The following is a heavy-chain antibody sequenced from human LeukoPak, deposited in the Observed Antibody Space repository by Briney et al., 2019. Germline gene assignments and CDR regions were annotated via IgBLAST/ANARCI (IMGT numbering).Heavy chain of an antibody. D-gene: IGHD3-9*01. J-gene: IGHJ5*02. Sequence: GGSLRLSCEASGFTFSSYGTSWVRQAPGKGLEWVSSINPNGDYIYYADSVKGRFTISRDNAKNSLYLQMNSLKAEDTAVYYCARGIGYFDWLLFSWGQGTLLTVSS. CDR2: INPNGDYI. V-gene: IGHV3-21*06. CDR3: ARGIGYFDWLLFS. CDR1: GFTFSSYG.